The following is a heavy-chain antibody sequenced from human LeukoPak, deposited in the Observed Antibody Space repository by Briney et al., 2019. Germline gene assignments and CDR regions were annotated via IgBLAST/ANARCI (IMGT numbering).Heavy chain of an antibody. J-gene: IGHJ4*02. CDR2: TSYSEGT. CDR1: GGSVSRGGYY. Sequence: SETLSLTRTVSGGSVSRGGYYWNWIRQHPGKGLEWIGFTSYSEGTYYNPSLMSRITISVDRSQNQFSLKMRDVTAADTAVYFCATADWESFYFDSWGQGALVAVSS. D-gene: IGHD1-26*01. V-gene: IGHV4-31*03. CDR3: ATADWESFYFDS.